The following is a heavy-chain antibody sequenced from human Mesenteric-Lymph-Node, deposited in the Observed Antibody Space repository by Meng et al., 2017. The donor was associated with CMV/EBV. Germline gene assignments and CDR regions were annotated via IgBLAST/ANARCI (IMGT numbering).Heavy chain of an antibody. D-gene: IGHD2-2*01. CDR1: GFTFDDHG. CDR3: AKALPITRGISVVVPAAGWYFDY. V-gene: IGHV3-23*03. J-gene: IGHJ4*02. CDR2: IYSGGSST. Sequence: GESLKISCAGSGFTFDDHGMAWVRQAPGKGLEWVSVIYSGGSSTYYADSVKGRFTISRDNSKNTLYLQMNSLRAEDTAVYYCAKALPITRGISVVVPAAGWYFDYWGQGTLVTVSS.